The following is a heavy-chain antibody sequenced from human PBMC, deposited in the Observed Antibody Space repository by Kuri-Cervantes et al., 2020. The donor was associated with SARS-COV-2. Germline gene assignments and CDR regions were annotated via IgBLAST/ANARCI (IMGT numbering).Heavy chain of an antibody. D-gene: IGHD2-21*01. Sequence: GGSLRLSCAASGFTFSSYGMHWVRQAPGKGLEWVSYISSSSSYIYYADSLKGRFTISRDNAKNSLCLQMNSLRAEDTAVYYCARADLSDFAFDIWGQGTMVTVSS. CDR3: ARADLSDFAFDI. CDR1: GFTFSSYG. CDR2: ISSSSSYI. V-gene: IGHV3-21*01. J-gene: IGHJ3*02.